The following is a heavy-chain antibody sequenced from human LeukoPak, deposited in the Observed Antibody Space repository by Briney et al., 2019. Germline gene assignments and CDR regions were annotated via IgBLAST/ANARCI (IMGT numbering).Heavy chain of an antibody. CDR2: ISSNGGST. V-gene: IGHV3-64*01. D-gene: IGHD2-2*01. J-gene: IGHJ4*02. CDR1: GFSFNSYA. CDR3: ASGYCSSTSCYSTAIDY. Sequence: PGGSLRLSCAASGFSFNSYAMHWVRQAPGKGLEYVSAISSNGGSTYYANSVKGRFTISRDNSKNTLYLQMGSLRAEDMAVYCCASGYCSSTSCYSTAIDYWGQGTLVTVSS.